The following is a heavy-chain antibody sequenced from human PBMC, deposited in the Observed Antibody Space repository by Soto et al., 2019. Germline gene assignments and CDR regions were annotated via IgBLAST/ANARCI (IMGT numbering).Heavy chain of an antibody. CDR3: ARVGGLAARTFDY. CDR1: GGPISDFY. V-gene: IGHV4-59*01. CDR2: IYYSGST. J-gene: IGHJ4*02. D-gene: IGHD6-6*01. Sequence: SETLSLTCTVSGGPISDFYWSWIRQPPGKGLEWIGYIYYSGSTNYNPSLKSRVTISVDTSKSQFSLNLRSMSPADTAVYYCARVGGLAARTFDYWGPGTLVTVSS.